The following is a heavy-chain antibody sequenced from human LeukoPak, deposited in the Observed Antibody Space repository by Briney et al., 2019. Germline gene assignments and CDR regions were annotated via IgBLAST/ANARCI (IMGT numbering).Heavy chain of an antibody. V-gene: IGHV3-21*01. CDR1: GFTFSSYT. CDR3: ARVGRGVYGMDV. Sequence: GGSLRLSCAASGFTFSSYTMNWVRQAPGKGLEWVSSISSSSSFIYYADSVQGRFTISRDNAKNSLYLQMNSLRDEDTAVYYCARVGRGVYGMDVWGQGTTVTVSS. J-gene: IGHJ6*02. CDR2: ISSSSSFI. D-gene: IGHD3-10*01.